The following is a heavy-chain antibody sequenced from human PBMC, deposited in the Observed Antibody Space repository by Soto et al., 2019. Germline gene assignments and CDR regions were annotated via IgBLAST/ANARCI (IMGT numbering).Heavy chain of an antibody. V-gene: IGHV5-51*01. D-gene: IGHD6-6*01. J-gene: IGHJ4*02. CDR3: ARWVEQQLAIDY. Sequence: GESLKISCKGSGYSFTSYWIGWERQMPGKGLEWMGIIYPGDSDTRYSPSFQGQVTISADKSISTDYLEWSSLKASDTAMYYCARWVEQQLAIDYWGQGTLVTVSS. CDR2: IYPGDSDT. CDR1: GYSFTSYW.